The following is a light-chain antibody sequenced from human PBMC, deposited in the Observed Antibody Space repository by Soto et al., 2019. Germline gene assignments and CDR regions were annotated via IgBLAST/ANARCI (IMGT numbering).Light chain of an antibody. V-gene: IGLV1-44*01. CDR2: SNN. Sequence: QSVLTQPPSESGTPGQRVTISCSGSSSNIGSNTVNWYQQLPGTAPKLLIYSNNQRPSGVPDRFSGSKSGTSASLAISGLQPEDEADYYCAAWDDTLNGRVFGTGTKLTVL. CDR3: AAWDDTLNGRV. J-gene: IGLJ1*01. CDR1: SSNIGSNT.